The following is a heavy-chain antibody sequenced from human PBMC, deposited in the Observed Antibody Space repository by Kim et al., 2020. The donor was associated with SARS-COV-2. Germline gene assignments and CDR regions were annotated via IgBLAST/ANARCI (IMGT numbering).Heavy chain of an antibody. D-gene: IGHD3-22*01. CDR1: GGSISSSSYC. CDR2: VDYSGST. V-gene: IGHV4-39*07. Sequence: SETLSLTCTVSGGSISSSSYCWGWIRQPPGKGLEWIGSVDYSGSTYYNPSLKSRVTISVDTSKNQFSLKLSSVTAADTAVYYCARGSRSGYDPDYWGQGTLVTVSS. CDR3: ARGSRSGYDPDY. J-gene: IGHJ4*02.